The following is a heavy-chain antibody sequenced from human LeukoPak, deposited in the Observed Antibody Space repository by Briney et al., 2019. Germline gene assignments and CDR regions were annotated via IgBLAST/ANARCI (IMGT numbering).Heavy chain of an antibody. V-gene: IGHV3-15*01. CDR1: GFTFTNAW. CDR2: IKTKTEGGTT. J-gene: IGHJ4*02. Sequence: GGSLRLSCAASGFTFTNAWMSWVRQAPGKGLEWVGRIKTKTEGGTTDYAAPVKDRFTISRDGSENTLYLQMNSLKIEDTAVYSCVVLTSGYWGQGTLVTVSS. CDR3: VVLTSGY. D-gene: IGHD3-9*01.